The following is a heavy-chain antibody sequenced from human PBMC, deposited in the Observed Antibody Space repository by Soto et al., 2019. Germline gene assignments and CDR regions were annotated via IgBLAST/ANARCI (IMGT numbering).Heavy chain of an antibody. D-gene: IGHD1-1*01. J-gene: IGHJ5*02. CDR1: GGSISSYY. Sequence: PSETLSLTCTVSGGSISSYYWSWIRQPPGKGLEWIGYIYYSGSTNYNPSLKSRVTISVDTSKNQFSLKLSSVTAADTAVYYCARQYNWNDGDWPNRFDPWGQGTLVTVS. CDR3: ARQYNWNDGDWPNRFDP. V-gene: IGHV4-59*01. CDR2: IYYSGST.